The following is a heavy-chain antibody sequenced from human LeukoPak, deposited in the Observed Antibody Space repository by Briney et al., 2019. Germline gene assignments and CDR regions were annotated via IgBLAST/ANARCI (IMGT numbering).Heavy chain of an antibody. Sequence: SQTLSLTCTVSGDSISSGGYYWSWIRQHPGKGLEWIGYIYYSGSTYYNPSLKSRVTISVDTSKNQFSLKLSSVTAADTAVYYCSRADSSGYYGWFDRWGQGTLVTVSS. J-gene: IGHJ5*02. CDR2: IYYSGST. D-gene: IGHD3-22*01. CDR3: SRADSSGYYGWFDR. CDR1: GDSISSGGYY. V-gene: IGHV4-31*03.